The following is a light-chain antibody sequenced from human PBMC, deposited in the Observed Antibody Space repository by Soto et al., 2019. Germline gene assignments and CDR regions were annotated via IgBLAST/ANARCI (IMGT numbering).Light chain of an antibody. V-gene: IGLV2-11*01. Sequence: QSALTQPRSVSGSPGQSVTISCTGTSSDVGGYNYVSWYQQHPGKAPKLMIYDVSKRPSGVPDRFSGSKSGNTASLTISGVQAEDEADYYCCPYAGSYTPVVFGGGTKVTVL. CDR1: SSDVGGYNY. J-gene: IGLJ2*01. CDR3: CPYAGSYTPVV. CDR2: DVS.